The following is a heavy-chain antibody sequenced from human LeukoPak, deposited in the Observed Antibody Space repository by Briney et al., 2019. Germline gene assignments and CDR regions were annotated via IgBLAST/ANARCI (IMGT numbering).Heavy chain of an antibody. CDR3: ARGTMGYDYVWGSYRSTIHYFDY. J-gene: IGHJ4*02. CDR2: IYYSGST. Sequence: PSETLSLTCTVSGGSISSGGYYWSWIRQPPGKGLEWIGYIYYSGSTYYNPSLESRVTISVDTSKNQFSLKLSSVTAADTAVYYCARGTMGYDYVWGSYRSTIHYFDYWGQGTLVTVSS. D-gene: IGHD3-16*02. V-gene: IGHV4-31*03. CDR1: GGSISSGGYY.